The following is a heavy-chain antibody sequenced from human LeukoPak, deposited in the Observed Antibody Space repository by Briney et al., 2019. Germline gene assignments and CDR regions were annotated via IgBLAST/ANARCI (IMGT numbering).Heavy chain of an antibody. CDR1: GGSISSYY. D-gene: IGHD2-15*01. V-gene: IGHV4-59*12. CDR2: IYYSGST. J-gene: IGHJ4*02. Sequence: SETLSLTCTVSGGSISSYYWSWIRQPPGKGLEWIGYIYYSGSTNYNPSLKSRVTISVDKSKNQFSLKLSSVTAADTAVYYCARGRCSGGSCYLSYYFDYWGQGTLVTVSS. CDR3: ARGRCSGGSCYLSYYFDY.